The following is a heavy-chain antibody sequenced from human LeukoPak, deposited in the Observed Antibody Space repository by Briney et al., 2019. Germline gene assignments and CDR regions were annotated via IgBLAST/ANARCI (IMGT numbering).Heavy chain of an antibody. CDR1: GGSISSGDLY. J-gene: IGHJ6*03. V-gene: IGHV4-30-4*08. D-gene: IGHD2/OR15-2a*01. CDR2: IYYSGST. Sequence: SQTLSLTCTVSGGSISSGDLYWSWIRQPPGKGLEWIGYIYYSGSTYYNPSLKSRVTISVDTSKNQFSLKLSSVTAADTAVYYCARGDREYYYYYYYMDVWGKGTTVTVSS. CDR3: ARGDREYYYYYYYMDV.